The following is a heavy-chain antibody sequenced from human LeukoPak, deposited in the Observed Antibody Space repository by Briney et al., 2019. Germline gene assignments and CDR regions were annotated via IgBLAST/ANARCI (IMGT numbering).Heavy chain of an antibody. CDR1: GFTFSSYA. CDR2: ISSNGHST. V-gene: IGHV3-64*01. J-gene: IGHJ4*02. Sequence: GGSLRLSCAASGFTFSSYAMHWVRQAPGKGLEYVSAISSNGHSTYYANSVKGRFTFSRDNSKNTLYLQMGSLRAEDTAVYYCARGPSGYHNTGGKGTLVTVSS. CDR3: ARGPSGYHNT. D-gene: IGHD5-12*01.